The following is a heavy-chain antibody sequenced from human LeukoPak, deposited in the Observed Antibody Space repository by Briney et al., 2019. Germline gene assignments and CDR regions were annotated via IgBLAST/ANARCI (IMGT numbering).Heavy chain of an antibody. D-gene: IGHD1-26*01. CDR2: IIPIFGTA. Sequence: SVKVSCKASGGTFSSYAISWVRQAPGQGLEWMGGIIPIFGTANYAQKFQGRVTITADESTSTAYMELSSLRSDDTAVYYCAAYRIVGARRDAFDIWGQGTMVTVSS. CDR3: AAYRIVGARRDAFDI. V-gene: IGHV1-69*01. CDR1: GGTFSSYA. J-gene: IGHJ3*02.